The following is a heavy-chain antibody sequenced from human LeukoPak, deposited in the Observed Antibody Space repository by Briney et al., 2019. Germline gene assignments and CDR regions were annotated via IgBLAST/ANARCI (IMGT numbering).Heavy chain of an antibody. CDR1: GFTFSNYA. J-gene: IGHJ6*03. D-gene: IGHD7-27*01. CDR3: AKTGAGYYYMDV. V-gene: IGHV3-23*01. CDR2: ISGSGGST. Sequence: PGGSLRLSCAASGFTFSNYAMNWVRQAPGKGLEWVSGISGSGGSTHYVDSVKGRFTISRDNSKNTLYLQMNSLRAEDTAVYYCAKTGAGYYYMDVWGKGTTVTVSS.